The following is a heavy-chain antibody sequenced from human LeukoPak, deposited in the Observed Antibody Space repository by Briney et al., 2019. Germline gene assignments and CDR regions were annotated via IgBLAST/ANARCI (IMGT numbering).Heavy chain of an antibody. D-gene: IGHD4-11*01. J-gene: IGHJ2*01. CDR3: ARAPYDYSDYWYFDL. CDR2: ISSSGTTI. Sequence: GGSLRLPCAASGFPFSSYEMNWFRQAPGKGLEGVSYISSSGTTIYYPDSVKGRFTISRDNAKNSLYLQMNSLRAEDTAVYYCARAPYDYSDYWYFDLWGRGTLVTVSS. V-gene: IGHV3-48*03. CDR1: GFPFSSYE.